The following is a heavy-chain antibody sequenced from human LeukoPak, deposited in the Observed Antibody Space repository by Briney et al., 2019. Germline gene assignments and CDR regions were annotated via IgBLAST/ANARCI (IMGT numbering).Heavy chain of an antibody. Sequence: GGSLRLSCAASGFTFSSYSMNWVRQAPGKGLEWVSSISSSSSYTYYADSVKGRFTISRDNAKNSLYLQMNSLRAEDTAVYYCAREGLHYCSGGSCYRGEYNWFDPWGQGTLVTVSS. V-gene: IGHV3-21*01. CDR3: AREGLHYCSGGSCYRGEYNWFDP. J-gene: IGHJ5*02. CDR2: ISSSSSYT. CDR1: GFTFSSYS. D-gene: IGHD2-15*01.